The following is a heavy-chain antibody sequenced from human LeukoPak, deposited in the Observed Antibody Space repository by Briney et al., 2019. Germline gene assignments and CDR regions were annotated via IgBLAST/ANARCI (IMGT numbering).Heavy chain of an antibody. CDR3: ALGPVPAAILRSYFDY. CDR1: GYTFTSYG. CDR2: ISAYNGNT. V-gene: IGHV1-18*01. D-gene: IGHD2-2*01. Sequence: ASVKVSCKASGYTFTSYGISWVRQAPGQGLEWMGWISAYNGNTNYAQKLQGRVTMTTDTSTSTAYMELRSLRSGDTAVYYCALGPVPAAILRSYFDYWGQGTLVTVSS. J-gene: IGHJ4*02.